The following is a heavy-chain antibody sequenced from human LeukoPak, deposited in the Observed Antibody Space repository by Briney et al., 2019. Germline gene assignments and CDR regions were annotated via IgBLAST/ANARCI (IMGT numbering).Heavy chain of an antibody. V-gene: IGHV3-23*01. Sequence: GGSLRLSCAASGFTFSSYAMSWVRQAPGKGLEWVSAISGSGGSTCSADSVKGRFTISRDNSKNTLYLQMNSLRAEDTAVYYCAKVNSNTVTMSPFSEHWGQGTLVTVSS. CDR3: AKVNSNTVTMSPFSEH. J-gene: IGHJ1*01. CDR2: ISGSGGST. D-gene: IGHD4-17*01. CDR1: GFTFSSYA.